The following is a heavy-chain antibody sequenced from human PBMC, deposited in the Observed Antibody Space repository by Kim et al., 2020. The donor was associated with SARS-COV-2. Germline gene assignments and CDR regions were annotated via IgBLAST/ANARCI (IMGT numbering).Heavy chain of an antibody. J-gene: IGHJ6*03. V-gene: IGHV4-34*01. CDR2: INHSGST. CDR1: GGSFSGYY. CDR3: ARGRSGYYTRGGTREYYYYMDV. Sequence: SETLSLTCAVYGGSFSGYYWSWIRQPPGKGLEWIGEINHSGSTNYNPSLKSRVTISVDTSKNQFSLKLSSVTAADTAVYYCARGRSGYYTRGGTREYYYYMDVWGKGTTVTVSS. D-gene: IGHD3-3*01.